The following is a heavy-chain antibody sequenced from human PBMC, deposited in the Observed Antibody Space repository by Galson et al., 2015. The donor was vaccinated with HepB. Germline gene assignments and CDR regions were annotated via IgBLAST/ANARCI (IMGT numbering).Heavy chain of an antibody. Sequence: QSGAEVKKPGESLRISCKGSGYSFTSYWISWVRQMPGKGLEWMGRIDPSDSYTNFSPSFQGHVTISADKPISTAYLQWSSLKASDTAMYYCARQEGYGGNSVGGAFDIWGQGTMVTVSS. CDR1: GYSFTSYW. CDR2: IDPSDSYT. J-gene: IGHJ3*02. D-gene: IGHD4-23*01. CDR3: ARQEGYGGNSVGGAFDI. V-gene: IGHV5-10-1*01.